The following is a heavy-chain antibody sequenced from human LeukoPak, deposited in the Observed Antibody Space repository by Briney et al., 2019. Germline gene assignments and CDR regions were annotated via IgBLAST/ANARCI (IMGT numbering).Heavy chain of an antibody. J-gene: IGHJ4*02. D-gene: IGHD3-22*01. CDR3: ASAFSEAYYYDSSGYYREEGFDY. CDR2: IYYSGCP. Sequence: PSETLSLTCTVSGGSLSSSIYYWGWIRQPPGKGLEWIGSIYYSGCPYYNPSLKSRVTISVDTSKNQFSLKLSSVTAADTAVYYCASAFSEAYYYDSSGYYREEGFDYWGQGTLVTVSS. V-gene: IGHV4-39*01. CDR1: GGSLSSSIYY.